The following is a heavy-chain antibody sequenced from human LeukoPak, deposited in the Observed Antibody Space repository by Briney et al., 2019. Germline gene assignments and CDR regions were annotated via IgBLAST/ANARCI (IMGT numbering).Heavy chain of an antibody. V-gene: IGHV3-23*01. CDR2: ISGCGGTT. CDR3: AKGPGVLTGYLKWFDT. D-gene: IGHD3-9*01. Sequence: GRSLTLPCAPTGFTVSSYAMTWERQAPGKGPELVSTISGCGGTTYCADSVKGRFAISRENSKNTLYLQMSSLRAEDTAVYYCAKGPGVLTGYLKWFDTWGQGTLVTVSS. J-gene: IGHJ5*02. CDR1: GFTVSSYA.